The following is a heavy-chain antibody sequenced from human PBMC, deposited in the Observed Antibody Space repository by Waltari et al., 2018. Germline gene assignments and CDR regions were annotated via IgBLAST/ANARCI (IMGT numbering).Heavy chain of an antibody. D-gene: IGHD3-22*01. CDR3: ARVVKDYYDSSGYYPLGH. V-gene: IGHV1-3*01. J-gene: IGHJ4*02. CDR1: GYTFTSYA. Sequence: QVQLVQSGAEVKKPGASVKVSCKASGYTFTSYAMHWVRQAPGQRLEWMGWINAGNGNTKYSQKFQGRVTITRDTSASTAYMELSSLRSEDTAVYYCARVVKDYYDSSGYYPLGHWGQGTLVTVSS. CDR2: INAGNGNT.